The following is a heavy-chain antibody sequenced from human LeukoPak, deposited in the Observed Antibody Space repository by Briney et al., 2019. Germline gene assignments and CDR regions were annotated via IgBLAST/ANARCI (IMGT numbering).Heavy chain of an antibody. J-gene: IGHJ4*02. Sequence: GGSLRLSCAASGSTFSSYAMHWVRQAPGKGLEWVAVISYDGSNKYYADSVKGRFTISRDNSKNTLYLQMNSLRAEDTAVYYCAAGGNELNFDYWGQGTLVTVSS. CDR3: AAGGNELNFDY. V-gene: IGHV3-30-3*01. CDR1: GSTFSSYA. D-gene: IGHD4-23*01. CDR2: ISYDGSNK.